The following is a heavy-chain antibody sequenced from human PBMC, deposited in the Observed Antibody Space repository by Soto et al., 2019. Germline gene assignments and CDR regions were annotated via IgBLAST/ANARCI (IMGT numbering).Heavy chain of an antibody. CDR1: GFTFSSYL. V-gene: IGHV3-7*01. J-gene: IGHJ4*02. D-gene: IGHD2-15*01. Sequence: SGGSMILSCAASGFTFSSYLMSWVRQAPGKGLEWVANIKQDGSEKYYVDSVKGRFTISRDNAKNSLYLQMNSLRAEDTAVYYCARGSGHYWGQGTLVTVSS. CDR3: ARGSGHY. CDR2: IKQDGSEK.